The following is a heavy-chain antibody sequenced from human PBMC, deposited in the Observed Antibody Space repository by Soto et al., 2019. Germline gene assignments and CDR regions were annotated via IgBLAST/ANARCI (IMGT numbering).Heavy chain of an antibody. D-gene: IGHD2-15*01. J-gene: IGHJ4*02. CDR2: IIPILGIA. CDR1: GGTFSSYT. CDR3: ATQAYCSGGSCYPDD. V-gene: IGHV1-69*02. Sequence: QVQLVQSGAEVKKPGSSVKVSCKASGGTFSSYTISWVRQAPGQGLEWMGRIIPILGIANYAQKFQGRVTITADKSTSTGDMELSSLRAEDTAVYYCATQAYCSGGSCYPDDGGQGTLVTVSS.